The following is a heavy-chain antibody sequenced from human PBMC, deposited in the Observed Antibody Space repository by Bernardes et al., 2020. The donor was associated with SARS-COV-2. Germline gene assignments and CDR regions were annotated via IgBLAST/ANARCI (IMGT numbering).Heavy chain of an antibody. J-gene: IGHJ4*02. CDR3: ATEYSNLDYYFDY. Sequence: SLRLSCAASGFTFSSSAMNWVRQAPGKGLEWVSSISGSGSNTYYADSVKGRFTISRDNSKNTLYLQMNSLRAEDTAVYYCATEYSNLDYYFDYWGQGTLVTVSS. V-gene: IGHV3-23*01. CDR1: GFTFSSSA. CDR2: ISGSGSNT. D-gene: IGHD6-6*01.